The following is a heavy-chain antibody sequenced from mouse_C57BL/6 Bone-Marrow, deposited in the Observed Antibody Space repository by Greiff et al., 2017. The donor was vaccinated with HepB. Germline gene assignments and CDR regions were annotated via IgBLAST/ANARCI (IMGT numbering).Heavy chain of an antibody. J-gene: IGHJ1*03. CDR1: GFSLTSYG. V-gene: IGHV2-4*01. CDR2: IWSGGST. Sequence: VQLVESGPGLVQPSQSLSITCTVSGFSLTSYGVHWVRQPPGKGLEWLGVIWSGGSTDYNAAFISRLSISKDNSKSQVFFKMNSLQADDTAIYYCALDYYGSSYWYFDVWGTGTTVTVSS. CDR3: ALDYYGSSYWYFDV. D-gene: IGHD1-1*01.